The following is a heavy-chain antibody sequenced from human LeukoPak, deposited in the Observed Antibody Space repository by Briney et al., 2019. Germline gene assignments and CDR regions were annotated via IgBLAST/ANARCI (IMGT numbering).Heavy chain of an antibody. Sequence: SETLSLTCTVSGGSISSYYWSWIRQPPGKGLEWIGCIYYSGSTNYNATLKSRVTISVGPSKNNFSLKLSSVTAADTAVYYCARGDYYGSGSYSKFYWFDPWGQGTLVTVSS. V-gene: IGHV4-59*01. D-gene: IGHD3-10*01. CDR1: GGSISSYY. J-gene: IGHJ5*02. CDR2: IYYSGST. CDR3: ARGDYYGSGSYSKFYWFDP.